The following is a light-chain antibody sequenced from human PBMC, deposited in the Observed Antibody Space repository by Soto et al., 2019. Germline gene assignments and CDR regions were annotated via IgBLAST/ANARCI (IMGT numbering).Light chain of an antibody. CDR3: SSYTSSSTNVV. CDR2: DVS. CDR1: SSDVGGYNY. V-gene: IGLV2-14*01. J-gene: IGLJ2*01. Sequence: QSVLTQPASVSGSPGQSITISCTGTSSDVGGYNYVSWYQQHPGKAPKLMIYDVSNRPSGVSNRFSGSKSGNTASLTISGLQAEDEADYYCSSYTSSSTNVVFGAGTNLTAL.